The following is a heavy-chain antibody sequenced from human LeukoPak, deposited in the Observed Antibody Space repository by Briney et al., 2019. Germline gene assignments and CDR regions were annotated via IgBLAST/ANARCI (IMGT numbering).Heavy chain of an antibody. Sequence: KTSETLSLTCTVSGGSISSYYWSWIRQPPGKGLECIGYIYYSGSTNYNPSLKSRVTISVDTSKYQFSLKLSSVTAADTAVYYCARGGGLLSYYYYMDVWGKGTTVTISS. CDR1: GGSISSYY. CDR2: IYYSGST. J-gene: IGHJ6*03. V-gene: IGHV4-59*01. D-gene: IGHD2-2*01. CDR3: ARGGGLLSYYYYMDV.